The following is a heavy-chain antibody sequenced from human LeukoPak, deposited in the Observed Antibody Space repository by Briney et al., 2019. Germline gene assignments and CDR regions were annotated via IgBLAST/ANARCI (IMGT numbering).Heavy chain of an antibody. J-gene: IGHJ4*02. CDR1: GFTLSSYE. CDR3: AKSRSTMVRGVTY. CDR2: IDYSGGST. D-gene: IGHD3-10*01. Sequence: GGSLRLSCTASGFTLSSYEMSWIRQAPGKGLEWVSSIDYSGGSTHYADSVKGRFTISRDDSKNTLYLQMNSLRAEDTAVYYCAKSRSTMVRGVTYWGQGTLVTVSS. V-gene: IGHV3-23*01.